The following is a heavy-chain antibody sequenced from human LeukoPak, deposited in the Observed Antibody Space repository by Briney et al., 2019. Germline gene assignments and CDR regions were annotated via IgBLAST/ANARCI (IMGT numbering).Heavy chain of an antibody. V-gene: IGHV3-21*01. CDR3: ARVGRWFGEFYFDY. CDR1: GFIFSSYS. J-gene: IGHJ4*02. D-gene: IGHD3-10*01. CDR2: ISSTNTNI. Sequence: GGSLRLSCAASGFIFSSYSMNWVRQAPGRGPEWASSISSTNTNIYYADSVKGRFTISRDNAKNSLYLQMNSLRAEDTAVYYCARVGRWFGEFYFDYWGQGTLVTVSS.